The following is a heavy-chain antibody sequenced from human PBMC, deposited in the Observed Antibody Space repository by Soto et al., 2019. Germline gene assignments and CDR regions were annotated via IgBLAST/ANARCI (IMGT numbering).Heavy chain of an antibody. CDR3: ASQSFYNWNDAPDY. J-gene: IGHJ4*02. CDR2: ISSSGSTI. V-gene: IGHV3-11*01. Sequence: GGSLRLSCAASGFTFSDYYMSWIRQAPGKGLEWVSYISSSGSTIYYADSVKGRFTISRDNAKNSLYLQMNSLRAEDTAVYYCASQSFYNWNDAPDYWGQGTLVTVSS. D-gene: IGHD1-1*01. CDR1: GFTFSDYY.